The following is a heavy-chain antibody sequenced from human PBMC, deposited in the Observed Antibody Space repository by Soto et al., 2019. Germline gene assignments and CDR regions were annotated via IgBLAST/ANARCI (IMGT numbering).Heavy chain of an antibody. CDR1: GGSFSGYY. V-gene: IGHV4-34*01. J-gene: IGHJ4*02. D-gene: IGHD4-4*01. Sequence: PSETLSLTCAVYGGSFSGYYWSWIRQPPGKGLEWIGEINHSGSTNYNPSLKSRVTISVDTSKNQFSLKLSSVTAADTAVYYCAREKPTTVTTVRPHERYCFDYWGQGTLVTVSS. CDR3: AREKPTTVTTVRPHERYCFDY. CDR2: INHSGST.